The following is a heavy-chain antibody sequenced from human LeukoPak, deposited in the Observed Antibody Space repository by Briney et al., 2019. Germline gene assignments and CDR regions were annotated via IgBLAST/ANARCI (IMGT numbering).Heavy chain of an antibody. Sequence: PGGSLRLSCAASGFNLRNYGMNWVRQAPGKGLEWVSAISGSGGSTYYADSVKGRFTISRDNSKNTLYLQMNSLRAEDTAVYYCAKAIRGVVTAGGAFDIWGQGTMVTVSS. CDR3: AKAIRGVVTAGGAFDI. V-gene: IGHV3-23*01. J-gene: IGHJ3*02. CDR2: ISGSGGST. CDR1: GFNLRNYG. D-gene: IGHD2-21*02.